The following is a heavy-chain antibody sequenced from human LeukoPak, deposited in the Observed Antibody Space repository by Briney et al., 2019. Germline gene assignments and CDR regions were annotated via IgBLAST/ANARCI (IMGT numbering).Heavy chain of an antibody. J-gene: IGHJ4*02. CDR1: GFTFSDYY. Sequence: PGGSLRLSCVASGFTFSDYYMSCIRQAPGKRLEWVSYISLRGTYTNSTDSVKGRFTISRDYPKNSLYLQMSSLRAEDTAVYYCARQGGDILTGYLDYWGQGTLVTVSS. CDR3: ARQGGDILTGYLDY. V-gene: IGHV3-11*03. CDR2: ISLRGTYT. D-gene: IGHD3-9*01.